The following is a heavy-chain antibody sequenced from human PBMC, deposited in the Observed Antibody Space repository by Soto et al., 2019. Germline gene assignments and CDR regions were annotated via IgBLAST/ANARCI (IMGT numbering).Heavy chain of an antibody. J-gene: IGHJ4*02. D-gene: IGHD2-21*02. CDR1: GFTFSSYG. Sequence: GSLRLSCAASGFTFSSYGMHWVRQAPGKGLEWVAVIWYDGSNKYYADSVKGRFTISRDNSKNTLYLQMNSLRAEDTAVYYCAREYGDYYFDYWGQGTLVTVSS. CDR2: IWYDGSNK. CDR3: AREYGDYYFDY. V-gene: IGHV3-33*01.